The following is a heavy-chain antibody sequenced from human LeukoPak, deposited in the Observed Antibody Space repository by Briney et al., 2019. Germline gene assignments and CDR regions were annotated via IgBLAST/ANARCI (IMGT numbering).Heavy chain of an antibody. J-gene: IGHJ2*01. D-gene: IGHD3-16*01. CDR2: IYYSGSGST. CDR3: ARVFGRYFDL. CDR1: GGSVNSGSYY. Sequence: KPSETLSLTCTVSGGSVNSGSYYWSWIRQPPGKGLECIGYIYYSGSGSTNYNPSLKSRVTISVDRTKNQFSLKLSSVTAADTAVYYCARVFGRYFDLWGRGTLVTVSS. V-gene: IGHV4-61*01.